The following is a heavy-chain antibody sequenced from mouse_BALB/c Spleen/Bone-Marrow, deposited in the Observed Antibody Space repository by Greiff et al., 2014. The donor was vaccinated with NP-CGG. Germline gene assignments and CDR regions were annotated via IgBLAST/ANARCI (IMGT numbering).Heavy chain of an antibody. J-gene: IGHJ3*01. CDR1: GYTFPDYA. D-gene: IGHD2-4*01. CDR3: ARDYDYGFAY. CDR2: ISTYYGDA. Sequence: VQLQQSGAELVRPGVSVKISCKGSGYTFPDYAMHWVKQRHAKSLEWIGVISTYYGDASYNQKFKGKATMTVDKSSSTAYMELARLTSEDSAIYYCARDYDYGFAYWGQGTLITVSA. V-gene: IGHV1S137*01.